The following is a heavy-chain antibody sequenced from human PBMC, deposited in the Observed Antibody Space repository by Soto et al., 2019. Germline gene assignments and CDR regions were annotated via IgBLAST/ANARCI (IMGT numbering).Heavy chain of an antibody. Sequence: GGSLRLSCAASGFTFSSYAMSWVRQAPGKGLEWVSTISGSGGSTYYADSVKGRFTISRDNSKNTLYLQMNSLRAEDTAVYYCAKGSYYDSSGYYRKYYFDYWGQGTLVTVSS. CDR1: GFTFSSYA. CDR3: AKGSYYDSSGYYRKYYFDY. J-gene: IGHJ4*02. CDR2: ISGSGGST. V-gene: IGHV3-23*01. D-gene: IGHD3-22*01.